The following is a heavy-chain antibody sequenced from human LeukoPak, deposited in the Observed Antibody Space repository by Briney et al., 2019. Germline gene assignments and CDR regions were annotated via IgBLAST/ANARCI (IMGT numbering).Heavy chain of an antibody. D-gene: IGHD3-22*01. V-gene: IGHV4-59*01. CDR2: IYVSGST. Sequence: PSETLSLTCSVSGGSITSYYWSWVRQPPAKGLEWIGYIYVSGSTKYNPSLKSRVTISVDTSKNQFSLKLSSVTAADTAVYFCARGHYSSVSYWYFDLWGRGTLVTVSS. J-gene: IGHJ2*01. CDR3: ARGHYSSVSYWYFDL. CDR1: GGSITSYY.